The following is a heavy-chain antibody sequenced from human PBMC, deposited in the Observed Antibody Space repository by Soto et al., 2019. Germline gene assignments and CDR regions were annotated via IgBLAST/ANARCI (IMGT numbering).Heavy chain of an antibody. J-gene: IGHJ6*02. V-gene: IGHV1-69*06. D-gene: IGHD2-2*01. CDR2: IIPIFGTA. Sequence: GASVKVSFKASGGTFSRYAISWVRQAPGQGLEWMGGIIPIFGTANYAQKFQGRVTITADKSTSTAYMELSSLRSEDTAVYYCARDRGYCSSTSCNPLGGMDVWGQGTTVTVSS. CDR3: ARDRGYCSSTSCNPLGGMDV. CDR1: GGTFSRYA.